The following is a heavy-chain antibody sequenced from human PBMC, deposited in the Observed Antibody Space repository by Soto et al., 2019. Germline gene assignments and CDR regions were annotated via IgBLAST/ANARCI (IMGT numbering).Heavy chain of an antibody. J-gene: IGHJ3*02. CDR3: ARRWGDAFDI. V-gene: IGHV4-59*08. D-gene: IGHD3-16*01. Sequence: SETLSLTCTVSGGSISSYYWSWIRQPPGKGLEWIGYIYYSGSTNHNPSLKSRVTISVDTSKNQFSLKLSSVTAADTAVYYCARRWGDAFDIWGQGTMVTVSS. CDR1: GGSISSYY. CDR2: IYYSGST.